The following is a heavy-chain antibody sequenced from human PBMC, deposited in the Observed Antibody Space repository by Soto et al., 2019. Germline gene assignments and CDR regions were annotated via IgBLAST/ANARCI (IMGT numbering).Heavy chain of an antibody. CDR3: ARRIAAAGNNWFDP. Sequence: SETLSLTCTVSGGSISSSSYYWGWIRQPPGKGLEWIGSIYYSGSTYYNPSLKSRVTISVDTSKNQFSLKLSSVTAADTAVYYCARRIAAAGNNWFDPWGQGTLVTVSS. D-gene: IGHD6-13*01. J-gene: IGHJ5*02. CDR1: GGSISSSSYY. CDR2: IYYSGST. V-gene: IGHV4-39*01.